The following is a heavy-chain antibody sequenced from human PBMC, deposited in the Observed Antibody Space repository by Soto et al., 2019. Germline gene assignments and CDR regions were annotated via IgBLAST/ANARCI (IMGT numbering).Heavy chain of an antibody. Sequence: EVQLLESGGGLIQPGGSLRLSCAASGFTFSSYAMRWVGQAPGKGLELVSAISGNGDSTYYADSVKGRFTISRDNSKNTLYLQMYSLRAEDTVVYFCAKEWVGGEYDHNWFDPWGQGTLVNVSS. D-gene: IGHD3-16*01. CDR2: ISGNGDST. CDR3: AKEWVGGEYDHNWFDP. J-gene: IGHJ5*02. V-gene: IGHV3-23*01. CDR1: GFTFSSYA.